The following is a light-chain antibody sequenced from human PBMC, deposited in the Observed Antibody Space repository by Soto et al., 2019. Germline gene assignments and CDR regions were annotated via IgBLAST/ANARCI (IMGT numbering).Light chain of an antibody. CDR1: SSDVGGYSY. V-gene: IGLV2-11*01. CDR2: DVT. Sequence: QSVLTQPRSVSGSPGRSLTISCTGTSSDVGGYSYVSWYQQHPGKAPKLMIYDVTKRPSGVPDRFSGSKSGNTASLTISGLQAEDEGDYYCCSHAGSYTYVYGTGTKVTVL. J-gene: IGLJ1*01. CDR3: CSHAGSYTYV.